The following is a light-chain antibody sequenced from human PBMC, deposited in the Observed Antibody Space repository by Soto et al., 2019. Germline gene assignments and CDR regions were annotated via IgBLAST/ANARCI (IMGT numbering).Light chain of an antibody. CDR2: KAS. CDR1: QTISSW. CDR3: QQYNSYST. Sequence: DIQMTQSPSTLSGSVGDRVTITCRASQTISSWLAWYQQKPGKAPKLLISKASTLKSGVPSRFSGSGSGTELTLTISSLEPDDFATYYCQQYNSYSTFGQGTKVDIK. J-gene: IGKJ1*01. V-gene: IGKV1-5*03.